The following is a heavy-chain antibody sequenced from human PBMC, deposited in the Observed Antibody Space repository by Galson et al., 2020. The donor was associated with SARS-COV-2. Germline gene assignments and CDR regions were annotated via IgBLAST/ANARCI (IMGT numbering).Heavy chain of an antibody. J-gene: IGHJ4*02. D-gene: IGHD3-10*01. CDR3: ARTQGITMVRGVLYFDY. V-gene: IGHV1-2*02. CDR1: GYTFTGYY. Sequence: ALVKVSCKASGYTFTGYYMHWVRQAPGQGLEWMGWINPNSGGTNYAQKFQGRVTMTRDTSISTAYMELSRLRSDDTAVYYCARTQGITMVRGVLYFDYWGQGTLVTVSS. CDR2: INPNSGGT.